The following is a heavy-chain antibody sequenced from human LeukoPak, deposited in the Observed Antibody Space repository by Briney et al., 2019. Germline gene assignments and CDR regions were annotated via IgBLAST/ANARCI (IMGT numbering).Heavy chain of an antibody. V-gene: IGHV3-23*01. CDR2: ISGSGGST. D-gene: IGHD3-3*01. Sequence: GGSLRLSCAASGFTFSSYAMSWVRQAPGKGLEWVSAISGSGGSTYYADSVKGRFTISRDNFKNTLYLQMNSLRAEDTAVYYCAKEGKQLRFLEYYGMDVWGQGTTVTVSS. J-gene: IGHJ6*02. CDR1: GFTFSSYA. CDR3: AKEGKQLRFLEYYGMDV.